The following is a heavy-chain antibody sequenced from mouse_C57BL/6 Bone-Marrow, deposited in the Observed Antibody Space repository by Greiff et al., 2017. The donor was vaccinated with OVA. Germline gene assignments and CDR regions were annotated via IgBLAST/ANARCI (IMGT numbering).Heavy chain of an antibody. J-gene: IGHJ2*01. V-gene: IGHV1-76*01. CDR3: ARSERLRDYFDY. D-gene: IGHD2-2*01. CDR2: IYPGSGNI. CDR1: GYTFTDYY. Sequence: VQVVESGAELVRPGASVKLSCKASGYTFTDYYISWVKQRPGQGLEWIARIYPGSGNIYYNEKFKGNATLTADKSSSTAYMQLSSLTSDDSAVYFCARSERLRDYFDYWGQGTTLTVSS.